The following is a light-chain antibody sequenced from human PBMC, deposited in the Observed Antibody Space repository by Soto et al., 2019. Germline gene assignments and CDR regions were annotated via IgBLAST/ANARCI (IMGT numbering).Light chain of an antibody. CDR3: QQSYTTTWT. CDR2: GAS. V-gene: IGKV1-39*01. CDR1: QSISSW. Sequence: DSQMTQSPSTLSASVGDRVTITCRASQSISSWLAWYQQKPGKAPKLLIYGASTLQSGVPSRFSGSGSETDFTLTISSLQPEDFATYSCQQSYTTTWTFGQGTKVDIK. J-gene: IGKJ1*01.